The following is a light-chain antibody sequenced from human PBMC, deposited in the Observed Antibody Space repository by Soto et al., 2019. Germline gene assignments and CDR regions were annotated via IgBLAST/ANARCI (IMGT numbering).Light chain of an antibody. CDR2: KAS. CDR1: QSISVW. CDR3: QQYNSYSPT. J-gene: IGKJ1*01. V-gene: IGKV1-5*03. Sequence: DIQMTQSPSTLSASVGDRVTITCRASQSISVWLAWYQQKAGKAPNLLIYKASRLESGVPSRFSGSGSETEFTLTIRGMQTGDYANYYCQQYNSYSPTFGQGTKVDSK.